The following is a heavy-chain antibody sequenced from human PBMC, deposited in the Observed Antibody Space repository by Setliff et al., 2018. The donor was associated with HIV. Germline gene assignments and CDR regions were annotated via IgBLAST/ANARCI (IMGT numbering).Heavy chain of an antibody. D-gene: IGHD6-13*01. CDR2: INTYNGNI. V-gene: IGHV1-18*01. CDR3: ARTVATIAVAGTSWWFDP. Sequence: ASVKVSCKASGYRFTTYGFSWVRQAPGQGLEWMGWINTYNGNINYAKKFQGRVTMTTDTSTSTAYMELRSLRSDDTAVYYCARTVATIAVAGTSWWFDPWGQGTLVTVSS. J-gene: IGHJ5*02. CDR1: GYRFTTYG.